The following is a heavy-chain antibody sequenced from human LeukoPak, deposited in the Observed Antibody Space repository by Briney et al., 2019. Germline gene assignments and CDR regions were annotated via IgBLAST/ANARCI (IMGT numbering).Heavy chain of an antibody. CDR1: GFTVSSNY. J-gene: IGHJ3*02. CDR3: AREGGPYGDYVHAFDI. D-gene: IGHD4-17*01. V-gene: IGHV3-53*01. Sequence: AGGSLRLSCAASGFTVSSNYMSWVRQAPGKGLEWVSVIYSGGSTYYADSVKGRFTISRDNSKNTLYLQMNSLRAEDTAVYYCAREGGPYGDYVHAFDIWGQGTMVTVSS. CDR2: IYSGGST.